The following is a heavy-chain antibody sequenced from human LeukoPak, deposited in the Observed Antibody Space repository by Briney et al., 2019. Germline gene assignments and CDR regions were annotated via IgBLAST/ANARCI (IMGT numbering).Heavy chain of an antibody. D-gene: IGHD2-15*01. CDR3: ARHYCSGGSCHENYFDY. V-gene: IGHV5-51*01. CDR2: IYPGDSDT. CDR1: GYTFTGYY. Sequence: KVSCKASGYTFTGYYMHWVRQMPGKGLEWMGIIYPGDSDTRYSPSFQGQVTISADKSISTAYLQWSSLKASDTAMYYCARHYCSGGSCHENYFDYWGQGTLVTVSS. J-gene: IGHJ4*02.